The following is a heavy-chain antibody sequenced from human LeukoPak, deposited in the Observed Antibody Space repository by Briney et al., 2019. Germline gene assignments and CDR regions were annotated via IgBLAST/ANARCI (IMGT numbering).Heavy chain of an antibody. V-gene: IGHV3-23*01. D-gene: IGHD3-10*01. CDR1: GFTFSSYA. CDR3: AKDLWFGELSPIDY. J-gene: IGHJ4*02. Sequence: GGSLRLSCVASGFTFSSYAMSWVRQAPGKGLEWVSAISGSGGSTYYADSVKGRFTISRDNSKNTLYLQMNSLRAEDTAVYYCAKDLWFGELSPIDYWGQGTLVTVSS. CDR2: ISGSGGST.